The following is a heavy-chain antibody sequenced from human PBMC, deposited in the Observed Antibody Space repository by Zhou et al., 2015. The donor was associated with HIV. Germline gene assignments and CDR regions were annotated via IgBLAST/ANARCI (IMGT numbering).Heavy chain of an antibody. CDR2: INGDNGKT. D-gene: IGHD3-22*01. V-gene: IGHV1-18*01. CDR1: GDTFRFYA. J-gene: IGHJ4*02. CDR3: ATDDVGGYHSFNY. Sequence: QVQLVQSGGELKKPGAFVKVSCKASGDTFRFYAISWVRQAPGQGLEWMGWINGDNGKTRYAQKFQDRVTLTTDRSTRTVYMELRSLIIDDAATYYCATDDVGGYHSFNYWGQGTRGQRLL.